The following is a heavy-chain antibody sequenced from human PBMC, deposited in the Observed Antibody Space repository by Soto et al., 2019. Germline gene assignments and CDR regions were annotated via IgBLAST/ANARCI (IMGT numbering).Heavy chain of an antibody. CDR1: GGSISSCGYY. J-gene: IGHJ6*02. D-gene: IGHD1-7*01. CDR2: IYYSGST. CDR3: ASQYNWNYGYYYGMDV. Sequence: SDTLSLTCTVSGGSISSCGYYWSWIRQHPGKGLEWIGYIYYSGSTCYNPSLKSRVTISVDTSKNQFSLKLSSVTAADTAVYYCASQYNWNYGYYYGMDVWGQGTTVTVSS. V-gene: IGHV4-31*03.